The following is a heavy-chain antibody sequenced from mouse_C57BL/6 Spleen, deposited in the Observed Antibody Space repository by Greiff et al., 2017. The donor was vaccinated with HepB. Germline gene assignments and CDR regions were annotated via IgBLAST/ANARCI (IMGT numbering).Heavy chain of an antibody. D-gene: IGHD2-3*01. V-gene: IGHV7-3*01. CDR3: ARYIDGPYYFDY. CDR2: IRNKANGYTT. J-gene: IGHJ2*01. CDR1: GFTFTDYY. Sequence: EVHLVESGGGLVQPGGSLSLSCAASGFTFTDYYMSWVRQPPGKALEWLCFIRNKANGYTTEYSASVKGRFTISRDNSQSILYLQMNALRAEDSATYYCARYIDGPYYFDYWGQGTTLTVSS.